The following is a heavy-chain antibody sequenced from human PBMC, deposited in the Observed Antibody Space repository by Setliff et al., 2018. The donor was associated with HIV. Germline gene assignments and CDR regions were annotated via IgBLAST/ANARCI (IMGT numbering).Heavy chain of an antibody. CDR1: GGSFSSTTYS. D-gene: IGHD3-3*01. Sequence: SETLSLTCTVSGGSFSSTTYSWGWIRQPPGMGLEWIGTIHSSGTTDYNPSLKSRVAMSVDTSRSQFSLNVRSVTAADTAVYYCARHKTNYDFYAFDVWGQGIMVTVSS. CDR3: ARHKTNYDFYAFDV. J-gene: IGHJ3*01. V-gene: IGHV4-39*01. CDR2: IHSSGTT.